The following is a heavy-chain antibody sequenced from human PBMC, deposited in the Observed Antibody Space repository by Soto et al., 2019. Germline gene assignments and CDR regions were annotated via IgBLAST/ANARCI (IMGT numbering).Heavy chain of an antibody. V-gene: IGHV3-23*01. D-gene: IGHD3-22*01. Sequence: GGSLRLSCAASGFTFSSYAMSWVRQAPGEGLEWVSAVSRSGGNTYYADSVKGRFTISRDNSKNTLYLQMNSLRVEDTAVYYCARFGTSYDTSGFLYWGQGTPVTVSS. CDR1: GFTFSSYA. CDR3: ARFGTSYDTSGFLY. CDR2: VSRSGGNT. J-gene: IGHJ4*02.